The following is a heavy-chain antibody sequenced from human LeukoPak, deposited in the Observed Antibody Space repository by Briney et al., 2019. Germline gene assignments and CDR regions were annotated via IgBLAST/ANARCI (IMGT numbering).Heavy chain of an antibody. V-gene: IGHV3-48*03. CDR1: GFTFSRYE. CDR3: AKGLETESRLDS. J-gene: IGHJ4*02. Sequence: GGSLRLSCAASGFTFSRYEMNWVRQAPGKGLEGVSYISSSGSTIYYADAVKGRFTISSDKSKNTLFLQMNSLRAEDTALYYCAKGLETESRLDSWGQGTLVTVSS. D-gene: IGHD1-1*01. CDR2: ISSSGSTI.